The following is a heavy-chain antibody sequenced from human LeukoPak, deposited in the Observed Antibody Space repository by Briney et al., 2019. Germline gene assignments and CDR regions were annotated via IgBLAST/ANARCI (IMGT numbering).Heavy chain of an antibody. D-gene: IGHD2-15*01. CDR3: AKGDYYYCSGGSCYSSPFDY. Sequence: GGSLRLSCAASGFTFSSYAMSWVRQAPGKGLDWVSVISGGGGSTYYADSVKGRFTISRDNSKNTLYLQVNSLRAEDTAVYYCAKGDYYYCSGGSCYSSPFDYWGQGTLVTVSS. CDR1: GFTFSSYA. CDR2: ISGGGGST. J-gene: IGHJ4*02. V-gene: IGHV3-23*01.